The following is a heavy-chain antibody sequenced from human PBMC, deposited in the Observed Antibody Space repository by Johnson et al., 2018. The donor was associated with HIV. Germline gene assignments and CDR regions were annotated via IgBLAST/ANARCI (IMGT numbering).Heavy chain of an antibody. CDR2: ISWNSGTI. J-gene: IGHJ3*01. Sequence: VQLVESGGDLVQPGRSLKLACAASGFNFDVYAMHWVRQVLGKGLEWVSTISWNSGTIRYADSVKGRFTISRDNAKKFLYLEMNSLRAEDTAFYYCTKDLRSWIAGAEFGAFDGWGQGTMVTVSS. CDR3: TKDLRSWIAGAEFGAFDG. CDR1: GFNFDVYA. V-gene: IGHV3-9*01. D-gene: IGHD6-13*01.